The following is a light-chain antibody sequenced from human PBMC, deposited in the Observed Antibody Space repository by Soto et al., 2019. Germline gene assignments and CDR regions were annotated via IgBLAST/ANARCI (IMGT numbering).Light chain of an antibody. V-gene: IGKV3-11*01. CDR2: DAS. CDR1: QSVSNY. CDR3: QQRSGWPLT. Sequence: DIVVTQSPATLSLSPGERVTLSCRASQSVSNYLAWYQQKPGQAPRLLIYDASKRATGIPARFSGRGSGTDFTLTISSLEPEDFAVYYCQQRSGWPLTFGGGTKVDIK. J-gene: IGKJ4*01.